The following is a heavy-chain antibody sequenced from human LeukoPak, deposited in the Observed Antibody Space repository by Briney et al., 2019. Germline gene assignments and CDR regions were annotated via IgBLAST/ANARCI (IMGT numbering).Heavy chain of an antibody. CDR2: IYYSGST. CDR1: GGSVSSYY. CDR3: ARQEGRVRSLSSSVYFDY. D-gene: IGHD2-21*01. J-gene: IGHJ4*02. V-gene: IGHV4-59*08. Sequence: IPSETLSLTCTVSGGSVSSYYWSWIRQPPGKGLEWIGYIYYSGSTNYNPSLKSRVTISVDTSKNQFSLKLSSVTAADTAVYYCARQEGRVRSLSSSVYFDYWGQGTLVTVSS.